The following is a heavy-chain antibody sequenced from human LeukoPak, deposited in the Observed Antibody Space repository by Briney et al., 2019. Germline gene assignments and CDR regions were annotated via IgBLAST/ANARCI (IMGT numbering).Heavy chain of an antibody. CDR1: GYSFTSYG. Sequence: ASVKVSCKASGYSFTSYGINWVRQAPGQGLEWMGWINAYNGNTNYVQKVQGRVTMTTDTSTTTAYMELRSLRSDDTAVYYCARERGIVGGTNFFDYWGQGTLVTVFS. CDR3: ARERGIVGGTNFFDY. D-gene: IGHD1-26*01. J-gene: IGHJ4*02. V-gene: IGHV1-18*01. CDR2: INAYNGNT.